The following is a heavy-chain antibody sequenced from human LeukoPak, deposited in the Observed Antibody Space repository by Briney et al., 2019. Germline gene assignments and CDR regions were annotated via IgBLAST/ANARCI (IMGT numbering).Heavy chain of an antibody. V-gene: IGHV4-4*07. CDR3: VRGLYDSSIYRAFHI. CDR1: GASISSHS. Sequence: SETLSLTCTVSGASISSHSWSWIRLPAGKGLEWIGRIYASGSTNSNSSLKSRVTMSVDTSKNQFSLMLSSVTAADTAVYYCVRGLYDSSIYRAFHIWGQGTMVTVSS. J-gene: IGHJ3*02. CDR2: IYASGST. D-gene: IGHD3-22*01.